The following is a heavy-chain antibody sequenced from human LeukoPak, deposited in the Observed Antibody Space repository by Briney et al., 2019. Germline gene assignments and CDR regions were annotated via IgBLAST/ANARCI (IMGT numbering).Heavy chain of an antibody. CDR2: INSDGSIA. J-gene: IGHJ4*02. D-gene: IGHD5-18*01. CDR3: APEGGSSYDY. CDR1: GFTLSTYW. Sequence: GGSLRLSCAASGFTLSTYWMHWVRQVPGKGLVWVSRINSDGSIADYADAVKGRFTISRDNARNTLYLEMNSLRAEDTALYFCAPEGGSSYDYWGQGTLVTVPS. V-gene: IGHV3-74*01.